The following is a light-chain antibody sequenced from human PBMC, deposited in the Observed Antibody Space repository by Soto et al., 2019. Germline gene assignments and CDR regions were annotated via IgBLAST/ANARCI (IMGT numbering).Light chain of an antibody. CDR3: QQYDSFPRT. CDR2: ATY. J-gene: IGKJ1*01. V-gene: IGKV1-16*02. CDR1: QGINTY. Sequence: DIQMTQSPSSLSASVGDRVTITCRASQGINTYLAWFPQKPGRAPKSLIYATYRLQSGVPSKFSGSGSGTDYNLTISSLQPEDIATYYCQQYDSFPRTFGQGTKVEIK.